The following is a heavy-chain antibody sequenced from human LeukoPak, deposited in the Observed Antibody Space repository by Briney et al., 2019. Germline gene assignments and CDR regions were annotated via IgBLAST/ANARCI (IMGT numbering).Heavy chain of an antibody. CDR2: IIPIFGTA. J-gene: IGHJ6*03. Sequence: GASVKVSCKASGGTSSSYAISWVRQAPGQGLEWMGGIIPIFGTANYAQKFQGRVTITADESTSTAYMELSSLRSEDTAVYYCASRLRADYYYMDVWGKGTTVTVSS. V-gene: IGHV1-69*13. CDR1: GGTSSSYA. CDR3: ASRLRADYYYMDV. D-gene: IGHD4-17*01.